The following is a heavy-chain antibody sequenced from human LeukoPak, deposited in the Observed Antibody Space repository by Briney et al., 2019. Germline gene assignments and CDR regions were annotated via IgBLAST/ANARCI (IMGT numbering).Heavy chain of an antibody. J-gene: IGHJ4*02. V-gene: IGHV3-23*01. D-gene: IGHD2-15*01. CDR1: GFTFSSYA. CDR2: ISGSAANT. CDR3: AKDRGGIKDN. Sequence: GGSLRLSCAASGFTFSSYAMSWVRQAPGKGLKWVSSISGSAANTYYADGVKGRFTISRDNSKNTLYLQMNSLRAEDTAVYYCAKDRGGIKDNWGQGILVTVSS.